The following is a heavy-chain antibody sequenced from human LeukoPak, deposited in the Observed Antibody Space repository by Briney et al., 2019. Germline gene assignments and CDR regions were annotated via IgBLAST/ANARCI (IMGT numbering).Heavy chain of an antibody. CDR3: AREVGTAGYFDL. J-gene: IGHJ2*01. D-gene: IGHD5-12*01. CDR1: GGSISSYY. Sequence: SETLSLTCTVSGGSISSYYWSWIRQPPGKGLEWIGYIYYSGSTNYNPSLKSRVTISVDTSKNQFSLKLSSVTAADTAVYSCAREVGTAGYFDLWGRGTLVTVSS. V-gene: IGHV4-59*01. CDR2: IYYSGST.